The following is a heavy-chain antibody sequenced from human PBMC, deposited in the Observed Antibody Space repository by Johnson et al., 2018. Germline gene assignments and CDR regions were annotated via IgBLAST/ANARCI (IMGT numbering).Heavy chain of an antibody. D-gene: IGHD4-23*01. CDR3: ARDLGKGRYFDS. CDR1: GFTFSTQG. CDR2: LLYDGSNK. J-gene: IGHJ4*02. V-gene: IGHV3-33*05. Sequence: QVQLLESGGGVVQPGRSLRLSCAASGFTFSTQGMHWVRQTPGKGLEWVALLLYDGSNKYYADSVKGRFTISRDNSKNTLYLERNTLRAEDTAVYYCARDLGKGRYFDSWGQGTLVTVSS.